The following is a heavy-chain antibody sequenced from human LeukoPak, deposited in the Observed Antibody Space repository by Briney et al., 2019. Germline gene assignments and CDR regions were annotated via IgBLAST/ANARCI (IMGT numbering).Heavy chain of an antibody. J-gene: IGHJ5*02. D-gene: IGHD3-9*01. CDR1: GFTFSSYA. CDR2: ISGSGGST. CDR3: AKDAQGASYYDILTGYYRNWFDP. Sequence: GGSLRLSCAASGFTFSSYAMSWVRQAPGKGLEWVSAISGSGGSTYYADSVKGRFTISRDNSKNTLYLQMKSLRAEDTAVYYCAKDAQGASYYDILTGYYRNWFDPWGQGTLVTVSS. V-gene: IGHV3-23*01.